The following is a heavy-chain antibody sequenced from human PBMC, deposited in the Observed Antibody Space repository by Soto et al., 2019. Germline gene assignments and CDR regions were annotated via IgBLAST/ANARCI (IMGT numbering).Heavy chain of an antibody. Sequence: GASVKVSCKASGGTFSSYAISWVRQAPGQGLEWMGGIIPIFGTANYAQKFQGRVTITADESTSTAYMELSSLRSEDTAVYYCGYSNYHSLPFDYWGQGTLVTVSS. V-gene: IGHV1-69*13. CDR1: GGTFSSYA. CDR2: IIPIFGTA. J-gene: IGHJ4*02. D-gene: IGHD4-4*01. CDR3: GYSNYHSLPFDY.